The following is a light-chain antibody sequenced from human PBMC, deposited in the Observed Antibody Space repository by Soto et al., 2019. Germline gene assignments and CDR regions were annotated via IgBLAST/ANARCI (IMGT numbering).Light chain of an antibody. CDR1: STDVGDFNY. CDR2: DVT. CDR3: RSDSSSTTHVV. J-gene: IGLJ2*01. Sequence: QSALTQPASVSGSPGRSVTISCTGTSTDVGDFNYVSWYQHLPGRAPKLIIYDVTNRPSGISYRFSASKSGRTASLTISGLQAEDEADYYCRSDSSSTTHVVFGGGTKLTVL. V-gene: IGLV2-14*03.